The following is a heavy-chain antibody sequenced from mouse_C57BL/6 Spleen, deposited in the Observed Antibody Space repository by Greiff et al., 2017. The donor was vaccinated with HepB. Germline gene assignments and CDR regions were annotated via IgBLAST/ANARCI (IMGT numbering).Heavy chain of an antibody. CDR2: IVPGSGST. CDR3: ARPYYYGSSSWFAY. V-gene: IGHV1-9*01. J-gene: IGHJ3*01. CDR1: GYTFTGYW. D-gene: IGHD1-1*01. Sequence: VQLQQSGAELMKPGASVKLSCKATGYTFTGYWIEWVNQRPGHGLEWIGAIVPGSGSTNYNEQFKGKATVTAETSSNTAYMQLSSLTTEDSAIYYWARPYYYGSSSWFAYWGQGTLVTVSA.